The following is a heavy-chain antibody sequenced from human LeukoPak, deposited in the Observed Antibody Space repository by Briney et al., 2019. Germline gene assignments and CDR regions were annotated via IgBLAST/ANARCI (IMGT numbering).Heavy chain of an antibody. CDR3: ASTGKTYYDFWSGYYIEDY. Sequence: SETLSLTCAVSGYSISSGYYWGWIRQPPGKGLEWIGSIYHSGSTYYNPSLKSRVTISVDTSKNQFSLKLSSVTAADTAVYYCASTGKTYYDFWSGYYIEDYWGQGTLVTVSS. CDR1: GYSISSGYY. CDR2: IYHSGST. V-gene: IGHV4-38-2*01. D-gene: IGHD3-3*01. J-gene: IGHJ4*02.